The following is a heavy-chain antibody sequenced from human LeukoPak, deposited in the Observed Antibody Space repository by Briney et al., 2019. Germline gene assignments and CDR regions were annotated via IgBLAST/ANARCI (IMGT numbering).Heavy chain of an antibody. V-gene: IGHV3-7*01. CDR2: IRQDGSEK. J-gene: IGHJ6*02. CDR3: AREAGSYYYGMDV. Sequence: GGSLRLSCAASGFTFSSYWMSWVRQAPGKGLEWVANIRQDGSEKYYVDSVKARFTISRDNAKNSLYLQMNSLRAEDTAVYYCAREAGSYYYGMDVWGQGTTVTVSS. CDR1: GFTFSSYW. D-gene: IGHD1-26*01.